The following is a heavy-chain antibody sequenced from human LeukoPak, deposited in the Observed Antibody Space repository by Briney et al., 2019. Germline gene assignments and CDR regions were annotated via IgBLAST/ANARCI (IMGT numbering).Heavy chain of an antibody. CDR3: ARGARSAFDI. Sequence: SQTLSLTCAISGDSVFSNSVAWNWIRQSPSRGLEWLGRTYYRSKWYNDYAVSVKSRITINPDTSKNQFSLQLNSVTPEDTAAYYCARGARSAFDIWGQGTMVTVSS. J-gene: IGHJ3*02. CDR2: TYYRSKWYN. V-gene: IGHV6-1*01. CDR1: GDSVFSNSVA.